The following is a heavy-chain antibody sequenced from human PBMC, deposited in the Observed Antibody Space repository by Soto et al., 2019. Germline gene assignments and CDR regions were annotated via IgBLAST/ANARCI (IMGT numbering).Heavy chain of an antibody. D-gene: IGHD2-2*01. V-gene: IGHV4-31*01. CDR3: ARLRVVVVPAAMHYFDY. CDR2: IYYSGST. Sequence: QVQLQESGPGLVKPSQTLSLTCTDSGGSISSGGYYWSWIRQHPGKGLEWIGYIYYSGSTYYNPSLKSPVTISVDTSKNQFSLKLSSVTAADTAVYYCARLRVVVVPAAMHYFDYWGQGTLVTVSS. J-gene: IGHJ4*02. CDR1: GGSISSGGYY.